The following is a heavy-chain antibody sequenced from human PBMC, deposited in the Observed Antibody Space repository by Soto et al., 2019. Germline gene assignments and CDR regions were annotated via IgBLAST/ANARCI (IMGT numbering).Heavy chain of an antibody. Sequence: EVQLVESGGGLVQPGRSLRLSCAASGFTFDDYAMHWVRQAPGKGLEWVSGISWNSGNMAYADSVKGRFTISRDNAKNALYLQMNTLRGEDTALYYCTRSAGFQPLDGVDYWGQGTLVTVSS. D-gene: IGHD6-13*01. V-gene: IGHV3-9*01. CDR1: GFTFDDYA. CDR2: ISWNSGNM. CDR3: TRSAGFQPLDGVDY. J-gene: IGHJ4*02.